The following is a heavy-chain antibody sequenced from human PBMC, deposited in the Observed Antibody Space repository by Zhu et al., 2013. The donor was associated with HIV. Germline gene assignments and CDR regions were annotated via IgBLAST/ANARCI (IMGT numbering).Heavy chain of an antibody. CDR3: ARGRGRHYYDSSGYYPPDY. Sequence: VQLQESGPGLVKPSETLSLTCTVSGGSISSYYWSWIRQPPGKGLEWIGYIYYSGSTNYNPSLKSRVTISVDTSKNQFSLKLSSVTAADTAVYYCARGRGRHYYDSSGYYPPDYWGQGTLVTVSS. CDR2: IYYSGST. J-gene: IGHJ4*02. CDR1: GGSISSYY. V-gene: IGHV4-59*01. D-gene: IGHD3-22*01.